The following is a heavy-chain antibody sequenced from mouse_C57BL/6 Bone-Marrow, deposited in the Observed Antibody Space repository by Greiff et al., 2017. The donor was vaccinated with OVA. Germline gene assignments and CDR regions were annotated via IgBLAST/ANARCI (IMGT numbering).Heavy chain of an antibody. CDR3: ARSWLLNFDY. Sequence: VQLQQPGAELVRPGSSVKLSCKASGYTFTSYWMHWVKQRPIQGLEWIGNIDPSDSEPHYNQKFKDKATLTVDKSSSTAYMQLSSLTSEDSAVYYCARSWLLNFDYWGQGTTLTDSS. V-gene: IGHV1-52*01. CDR2: IDPSDSEP. J-gene: IGHJ2*01. D-gene: IGHD2-3*01. CDR1: GYTFTSYW.